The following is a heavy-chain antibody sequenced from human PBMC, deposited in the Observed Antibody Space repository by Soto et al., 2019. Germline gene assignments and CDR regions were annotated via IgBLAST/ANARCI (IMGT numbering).Heavy chain of an antibody. CDR1: GGSISSGGYY. CDR2: IYYSGST. CDR3: ARDTGYYDSSGYLGFLGY. D-gene: IGHD3-22*01. V-gene: IGHV4-31*03. J-gene: IGHJ4*02. Sequence: KPSETLSLTCTVSGGSISSGGYYWSWIRQHPGKGLEWIGYIYYSGSTYYNPSLKSRVTISVDTSKNQFSLKLSSVTAADTAVYYCARDTGYYDSSGYLGFLGYWGQGTLVTVSS.